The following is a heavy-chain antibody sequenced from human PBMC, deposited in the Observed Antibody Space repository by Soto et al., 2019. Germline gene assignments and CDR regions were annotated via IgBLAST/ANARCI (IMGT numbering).Heavy chain of an antibody. V-gene: IGHV3-23*01. CDR3: ARVCYYDILTGKSYNMDV. CDR2: ISGSGGST. CDR1: GVTFSNYA. Sequence: VQLLESGGDLVQPGGSLRLSCEASGVTFSNYAMSWVRQAPGKGLEWVSVISGSGGSTNYANSAKGRFTISRDNSMDTLYLQRNSLRAEDTAVYYWARVCYYDILTGKSYNMDVWGQGTTVIVSS. J-gene: IGHJ6*02. D-gene: IGHD3-9*01.